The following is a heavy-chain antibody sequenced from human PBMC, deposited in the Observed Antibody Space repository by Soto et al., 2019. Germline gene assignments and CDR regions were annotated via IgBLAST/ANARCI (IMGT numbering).Heavy chain of an antibody. J-gene: IGHJ5*02. Sequence: QVQLQESGPGLVKPSGTLSLTCAVSGVSISSSNWWSWVRQSPGKGLEWIGEIFHRGATNYNPSLTSRVTLSLDKSKNEFSLNLSSVTAADTAVYYCATTYNWFGPWGQGALVTVSS. D-gene: IGHD3-16*01. V-gene: IGHV4-4*02. CDR3: ATTYNWFGP. CDR2: IFHRGAT. CDR1: GVSISSSNW.